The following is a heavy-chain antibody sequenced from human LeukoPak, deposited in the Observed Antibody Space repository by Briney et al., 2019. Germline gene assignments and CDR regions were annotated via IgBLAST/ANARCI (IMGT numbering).Heavy chain of an antibody. CDR1: GYTFTGYY. D-gene: IGHD3-10*01. V-gene: IGHV1-2*02. Sequence: GASVKVSCKASGYTFTGYYMHWVRQAPGQGLERMGWINPNSGGTNYAQKFQGRVTMTRDTSISTAYMELSRLRSDDTAVYYCARDSPYYYGSGSYYNCLDYWGQGTLVTVSS. CDR2: INPNSGGT. CDR3: ARDSPYYYGSGSYYNCLDY. J-gene: IGHJ4*02.